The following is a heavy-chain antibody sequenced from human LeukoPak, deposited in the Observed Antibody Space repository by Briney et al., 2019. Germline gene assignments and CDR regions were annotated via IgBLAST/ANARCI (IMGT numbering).Heavy chain of an antibody. Sequence: GVLRLSCAASGFTFSSYNMNWVRQAPGKGLEWVSSVSSGSSYIYYADSVKGRFTISRDNAKNSLYLQMNSLRAEDTAVYYCARDLSGVTGYTYGRGIDYWGQGTLVTVSS. CDR2: VSSGSSYI. J-gene: IGHJ4*02. D-gene: IGHD5-18*01. CDR1: GFTFSSYN. V-gene: IGHV3-21*01. CDR3: ARDLSGVTGYTYGRGIDY.